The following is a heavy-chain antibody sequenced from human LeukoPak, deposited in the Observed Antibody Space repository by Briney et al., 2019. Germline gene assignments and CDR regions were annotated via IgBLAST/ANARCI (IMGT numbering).Heavy chain of an antibody. J-gene: IGHJ5*02. CDR1: GYTFTGYY. Sequence: ASVKVSCKASGYTFTGYYMHWVRQAPGQGLEWMGIINPSGGSTSYAQKFQGRVTMTRDMSTSTVYMELSSLRSEDTAVYYCARDVGYYDSSGNWFDPWGQGTLVTVSS. CDR2: INPSGGST. CDR3: ARDVGYYDSSGNWFDP. D-gene: IGHD3-22*01. V-gene: IGHV1-46*01.